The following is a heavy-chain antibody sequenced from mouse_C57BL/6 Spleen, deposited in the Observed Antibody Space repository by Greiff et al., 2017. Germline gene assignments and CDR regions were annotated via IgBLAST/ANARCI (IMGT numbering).Heavy chain of an antibody. D-gene: IGHD1-1*01. V-gene: IGHV1-22*01. CDR1: GYTFTDYN. CDR3: AYGSSDVEASFDY. J-gene: IGHJ2*01. Sequence: VQLQQSGPELVKPGASVKMSCKASGYTFTDYNMHWVKQRPGKSLEWIGYINPNNGGTSYNQKFKGKATLTVNKSSSTAYMELRSLTAADSAVDYCAYGSSDVEASFDYWGKGTTLTVSS. CDR2: INPNNGGT.